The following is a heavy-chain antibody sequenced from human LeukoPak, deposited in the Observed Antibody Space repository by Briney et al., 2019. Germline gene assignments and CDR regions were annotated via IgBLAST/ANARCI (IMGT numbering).Heavy chain of an antibody. J-gene: IGHJ5*02. CDR3: IRDFRSADL. V-gene: IGHV3-21*01. Sequence: GGSLRLSCAASGFTFNSYVMNWVRQAPGKGLEWVSVISSSSTYIFYADSVKGRFTISRDNAKNTVYLEMNSLSVEDTATYYCIRDFRSADLWGQGTLVTVTS. CDR1: GFTFNSYV. CDR2: ISSSSTYI.